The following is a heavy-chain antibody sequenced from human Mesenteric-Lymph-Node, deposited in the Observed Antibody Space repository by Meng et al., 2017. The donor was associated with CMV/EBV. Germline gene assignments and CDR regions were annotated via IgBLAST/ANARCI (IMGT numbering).Heavy chain of an antibody. CDR1: GFTFSRYW. D-gene: IGHD5-18*01. V-gene: IGHV3-7*01. Sequence: GGSLRLSCAASGFTFSRYWMSWVRQAPGKGLEWVANIKQDGSEKYYVDSVKGRFTISRDNAKNSLYLQMNSLRAEDTAVYYCAKDHSNSVHEVSYGSLGYWGQGTLVTVSS. CDR3: AKDHSNSVHEVSYGSLGY. J-gene: IGHJ4*02. CDR2: IKQDGSEK.